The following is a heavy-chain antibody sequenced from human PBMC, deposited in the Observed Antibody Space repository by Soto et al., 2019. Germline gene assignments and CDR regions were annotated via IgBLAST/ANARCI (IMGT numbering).Heavy chain of an antibody. CDR3: AREPSWSGYFEF. J-gene: IGHJ4*02. D-gene: IGHD3-3*01. CDR2: ISGSGDYT. Sequence: GGSLRLSCAASGFTFDSYAMNWVRQAPGKGLEWVSTISGSGDYTYYTDSVKGRFTISRDNSKNMMYLQMNSLTAADTAVYYCAREPSWSGYFEFWGQGALVTVPQ. CDR1: GFTFDSYA. V-gene: IGHV3-23*01.